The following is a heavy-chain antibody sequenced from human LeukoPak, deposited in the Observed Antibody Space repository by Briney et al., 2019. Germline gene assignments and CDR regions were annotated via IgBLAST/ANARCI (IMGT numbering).Heavy chain of an antibody. CDR1: GFTFSSNY. CDR3: ARVASGTLDY. D-gene: IGHD6-25*01. CDR2: IYSGTNT. Sequence: GGSLRLSCAVSGFTFSSNYMSWVRQAPGKGLEWVSVIYSGTNTYYSDSVKGRLIISRDNPKNMLYLQMNSLRAEDTAVYYCARVASGTLDYWGQGTLVTVSS. J-gene: IGHJ4*02. V-gene: IGHV3-53*01.